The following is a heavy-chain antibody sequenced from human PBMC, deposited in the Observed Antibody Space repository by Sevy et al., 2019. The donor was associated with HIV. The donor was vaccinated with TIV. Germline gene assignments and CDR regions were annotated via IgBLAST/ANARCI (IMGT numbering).Heavy chain of an antibody. J-gene: IGHJ6*02. CDR3: ARGGRGFYYYGLDV. Sequence: GGSLRLSCAVSGFNVYSDDMTWVRQAPGKGLEWVSVIYSDGTTYYADSVRGRFTVSRDSFKHTVSLQMNSLRVEDTAVYYCARGGRGFYYYGLDVWGQGITVTVSS. V-gene: IGHV3-53*01. CDR1: GFNVYSDD. CDR2: IYSDGTT. D-gene: IGHD3-16*01.